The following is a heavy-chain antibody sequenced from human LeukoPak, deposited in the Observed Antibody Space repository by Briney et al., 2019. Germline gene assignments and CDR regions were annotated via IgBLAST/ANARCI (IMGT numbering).Heavy chain of an antibody. CDR1: GYTFTGYH. D-gene: IGHD4-11*01. CDR3: ARMTTVPRYYYYYGMDV. J-gene: IGHJ6*02. Sequence: ASVKVSCKASGYTFTGYHMHWVRQAPGQGLEWMGWINPNSGGTNYAQKFQGRVTMTRDTSISTAYMELSRLRSDDTAVYYCARMTTVPRYYYYYGMDVWGQGTTVTVSS. CDR2: INPNSGGT. V-gene: IGHV1-2*02.